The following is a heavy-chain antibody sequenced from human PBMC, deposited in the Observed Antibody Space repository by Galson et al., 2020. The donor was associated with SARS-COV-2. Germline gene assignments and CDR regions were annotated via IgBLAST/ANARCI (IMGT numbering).Heavy chain of an antibody. V-gene: IGHV3-33*01. CDR3: TTSIIVPGTLDY. CDR2: IWSDGNNK. Sequence: GGSLRLSCAASGFTFSTYAMHWVRQAPGKGLEWVAVIWSDGNNKYYEDSVKGRFTISRDNSKNTVNLQMNSLKAEDTAIYYCTTSIIVPGTLDYWGQGTLVSVSS. J-gene: IGHJ4*02. CDR1: GFTFSTYA. D-gene: IGHD3-22*01.